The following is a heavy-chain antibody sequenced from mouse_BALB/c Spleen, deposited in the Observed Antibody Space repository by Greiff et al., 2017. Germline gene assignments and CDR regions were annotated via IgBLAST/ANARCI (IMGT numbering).Heavy chain of an antibody. D-gene: IGHD1-1*01. Sequence: EVKLQESGGGLVQPGGSLKLSCAASGFTFSSYAMSWVRQTPEKRLEWVASISSGGSTYYSASVKGRFTISRDNARNILYLQMSSLRSEDTAMYYCARGGTTVVEGAWFAYGGQGTLVTVS. J-gene: IGHJ3*01. CDR1: GFTFSSYA. CDR3: ARGGTTVVEGAWFAY. CDR2: ISSGGST. V-gene: IGHV5-6-5*01.